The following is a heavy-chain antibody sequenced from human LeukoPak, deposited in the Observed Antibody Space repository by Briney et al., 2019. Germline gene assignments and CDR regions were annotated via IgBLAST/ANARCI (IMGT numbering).Heavy chain of an antibody. CDR2: ISSSGSTI. D-gene: IGHD3-22*01. V-gene: IGHV3-48*03. CDR3: ASVPYDSSGYYYFSFDY. Sequence: GGSLRLSCAASGFTFSSYEMNWVRQAPGKGLEWVSYISSSGSTIYYGDSVKGRFTISRDNAKNSLYLQMNSLRAEDTAVYYCASVPYDSSGYYYFSFDYWGQGTLVTVSS. CDR1: GFTFSSYE. J-gene: IGHJ4*02.